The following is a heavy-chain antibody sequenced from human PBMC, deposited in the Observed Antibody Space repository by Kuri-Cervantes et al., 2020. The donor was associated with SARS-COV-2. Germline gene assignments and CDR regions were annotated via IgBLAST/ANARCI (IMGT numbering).Heavy chain of an antibody. D-gene: IGHD2-21*01. V-gene: IGHV3-53*01. CDR2: IYSGGST. CDR3: AKAIGGAIATGGVDY. J-gene: IGHJ4*02. Sequence: LSLTCAASGFTVSSNYMSWVRQAPGKGLEWVSVIYSGGSTYYADSVKGRFTISRDNSKNTLYLQMNSLRAEDTAVYYCAKAIGGAIATGGVDYWGQGTLVTVSS. CDR1: GFTVSSNY.